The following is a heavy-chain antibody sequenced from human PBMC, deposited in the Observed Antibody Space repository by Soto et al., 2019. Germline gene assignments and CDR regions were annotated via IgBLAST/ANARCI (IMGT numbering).Heavy chain of an antibody. V-gene: IGHV3-73*01. D-gene: IGHD1-7*01. J-gene: IGHJ4*02. CDR1: GFIFSGSS. CDR2: ISNEANSHAT. CDR3: AKNMVDWSYEVQTLFDY. Sequence: GGSLRLSCAASGFIFSGSSMHWVRRAAGKGLEWVGRISNEANSHATAYAASVKGRFTISRDDSKNTAYLQMNRLKTEDTAVYYCAKNMVDWSYEVQTLFDYWGQRTLVTVSS.